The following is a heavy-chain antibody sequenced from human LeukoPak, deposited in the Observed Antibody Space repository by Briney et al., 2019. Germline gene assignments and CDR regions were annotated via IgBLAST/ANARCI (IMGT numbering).Heavy chain of an antibody. CDR3: ARVIHGFGEYYFDY. Sequence: SETLSLTCTVSGGPISSYYWSWIRQPPGKGLEWIGYIYYSGSTNYNPSLKSRVTISVDTSKNQFSLKLSSVTAADTAVYYCARVIHGFGEYYFDYWGQGTLVTVSS. D-gene: IGHD3-10*01. CDR2: IYYSGST. V-gene: IGHV4-59*08. CDR1: GGPISSYY. J-gene: IGHJ4*02.